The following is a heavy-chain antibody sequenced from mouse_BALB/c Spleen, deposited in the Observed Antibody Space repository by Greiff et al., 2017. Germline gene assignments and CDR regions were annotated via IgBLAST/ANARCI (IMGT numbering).Heavy chain of an antibody. J-gene: IGHJ4*01. V-gene: IGHV2-2*02. Sequence: VKLVESGPGLVQPSQSLSITCTVSGFSLTSYGVHWVRQSPGKGLEWLGVIWSGGSTDYNAAFISRLSISKDNSKSQVFFKMNSLQANDTAIYYCARLRYAMDYWGQGTSVTVSS. D-gene: IGHD1-1*01. CDR1: GFSLTSYG. CDR3: ARLRYAMDY. CDR2: IWSGGST.